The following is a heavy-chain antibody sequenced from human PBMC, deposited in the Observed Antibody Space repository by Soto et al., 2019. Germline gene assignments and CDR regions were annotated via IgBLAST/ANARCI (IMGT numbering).Heavy chain of an antibody. CDR1: GFSFSSFG. J-gene: IGHJ4*02. V-gene: IGHV3-33*03. Sequence: SGGSLRLSCASSGFSFSSFGMHWVRQAPGKGLEWVAIIWYDGSLEYYADSVKGRFTISRDNPKNTLYLQMNSLRVEDTAVYYCAKPSYDFWSGYYHPFDYWGQGTLVTVSS. CDR3: AKPSYDFWSGYYHPFDY. CDR2: IWYDGSLE. D-gene: IGHD3-3*01.